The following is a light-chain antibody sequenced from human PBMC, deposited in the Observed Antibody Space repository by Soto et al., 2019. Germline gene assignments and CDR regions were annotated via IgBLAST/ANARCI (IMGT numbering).Light chain of an antibody. J-gene: IGKJ4*01. V-gene: IGKV1-33*01. CDR3: QRFDNLPLI. CDR2: NAS. CDR1: QNIISH. Sequence: DIQMTQSPSSLSASVGDIVTITCRASQNIISHLNWYQQKSGKAPKLLIYNASHLATGVPPRFSGSGSGTDFTFTSSSRQPEDSATYFCQRFDNLPLIFGGVTRVEIK.